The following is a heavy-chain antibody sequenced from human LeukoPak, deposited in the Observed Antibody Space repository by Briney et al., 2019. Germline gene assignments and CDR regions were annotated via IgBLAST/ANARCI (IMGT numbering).Heavy chain of an antibody. CDR2: TYTSGST. CDR1: GGSINSYY. CDR3: AREVGYSSSMFYYYYMDV. V-gene: IGHV4-4*07. J-gene: IGHJ6*03. D-gene: IGHD6-6*01. Sequence: PSETLSLTCTVSGGSINSYYWSWIRQPAGKGLEWIGRTYTSGSTNYNPSLQSRVTMSVDTSKNQFSLKLSSVTAADTAVYYCAREVGYSSSMFYYYYMDVWGKGTTVTVSS.